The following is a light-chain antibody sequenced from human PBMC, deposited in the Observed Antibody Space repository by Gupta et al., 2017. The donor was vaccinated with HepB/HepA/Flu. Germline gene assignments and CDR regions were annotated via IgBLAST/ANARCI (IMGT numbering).Light chain of an antibody. Sequence: QSVLTQPPSASGTPGQRVTISCSGSSSNIETNYVYWYQQFPGTAPKLLIYANNQRPSGVPDRFSGSKSGTSASRAISGLRSEDEADYYCATWDDILSGRVFGGGTKLSVL. J-gene: IGLJ3*02. CDR1: SSNIETNY. CDR2: ANN. V-gene: IGLV1-47*01. CDR3: ATWDDILSGRV.